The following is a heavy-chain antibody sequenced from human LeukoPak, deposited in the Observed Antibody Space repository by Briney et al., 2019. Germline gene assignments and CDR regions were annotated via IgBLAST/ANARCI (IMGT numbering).Heavy chain of an antibody. CDR1: GYSISSGYY. V-gene: IGHV4-38-2*02. Sequence: SETLSLTCTVSGYSISSGYYWGWIRQPPGKGLEWIGSIYHSGSTYYNPSLKSRVTISVDTSKNQFSLKLSSVTAADTAVYYCARPSDWLLSYGYWGQGTLVTVSS. D-gene: IGHD3-9*01. CDR3: ARPSDWLLSYGY. CDR2: IYHSGST. J-gene: IGHJ4*02.